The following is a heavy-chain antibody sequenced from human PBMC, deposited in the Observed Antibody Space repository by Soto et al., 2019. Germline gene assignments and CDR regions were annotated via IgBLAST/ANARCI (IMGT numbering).Heavy chain of an antibody. CDR2: ISYDGKNK. J-gene: IGHJ4*02. CDR3: ANDGRAYSSGWYFDY. V-gene: IGHV3-30*18. D-gene: IGHD6-19*01. Sequence: QVQLVESGGGVVQPGRSLRLSCAASGFTFSSYGMYWVRQAPGKGLEWASFISYDGKNKNYLDSVKGRFTISRDNSKNTLYLQLNSLRAEDTAFYYCANDGRAYSSGWYFDYWGQGTLVTVSS. CDR1: GFTFSSYG.